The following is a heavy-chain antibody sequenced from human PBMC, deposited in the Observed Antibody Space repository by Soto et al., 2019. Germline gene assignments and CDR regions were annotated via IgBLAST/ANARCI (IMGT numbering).Heavy chain of an antibody. Sequence: QVQLVQSGAEVKKPGSSVKVSCKASGGTFSTYAVTWVRQAPGQGLEWMGGIIPNDGTTTYTQKFQDTLTITADAPTNTAYVQLSSLRSDDTAVYYCVRGGDRTDYWGQGTLVTVSS. D-gene: IGHD2-21*02. CDR3: VRGGDRTDY. CDR1: GGTFSTYA. CDR2: IIPNDGTT. J-gene: IGHJ4*02. V-gene: IGHV1-69*12.